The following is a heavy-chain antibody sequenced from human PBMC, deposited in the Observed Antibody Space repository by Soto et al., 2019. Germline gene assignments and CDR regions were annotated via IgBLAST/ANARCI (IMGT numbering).Heavy chain of an antibody. CDR2: ILNDASGH. CDR3: ARDYDYPDNGFDY. Sequence: QLQLVESGGGVVQPGTSRRLSCAASGFTFSRHGMHWVRQTPGKGLEWLAVILNDASGHWYADSVKGRFTISRDNFENTLYLQMNGLRLEDTAMYYCARDYDYPDNGFDYWGQGTLVTVSS. V-gene: IGHV3-33*01. D-gene: IGHD3-16*01. CDR1: GFTFSRHG. J-gene: IGHJ4*02.